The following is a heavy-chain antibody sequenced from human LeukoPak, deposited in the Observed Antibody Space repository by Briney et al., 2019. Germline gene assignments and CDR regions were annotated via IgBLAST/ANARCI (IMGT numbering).Heavy chain of an antibody. Sequence: GGSLRLSCAASGFTFSSYSMNWVRQAPGKGLERVAFISYDGSNKYYADSVKGRFAISRDNSKSTLYLHMNSLRAEDTAVYYCAKDQSSSNWYVDYWGQGTLVTVSS. CDR1: GFTFSSYS. CDR2: ISYDGSNK. V-gene: IGHV3-30*18. J-gene: IGHJ4*02. D-gene: IGHD6-13*01. CDR3: AKDQSSSNWYVDY.